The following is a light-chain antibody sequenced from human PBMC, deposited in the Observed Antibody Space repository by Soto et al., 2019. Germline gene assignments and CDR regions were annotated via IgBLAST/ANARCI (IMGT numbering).Light chain of an antibody. J-gene: IGKJ5*01. CDR3: QQYDKWFSIT. CDR2: DAS. Sequence: EIVMTQSPATLSVSPGERATLSCRASQTVGRKLVWYQQKACQVPRPLIFDASTRATGIPARFSGSGSGTEFTLTISRLEPEDFAVYYCQQYDKWFSITFGQGTRLEIK. CDR1: QTVGRK. V-gene: IGKV3-15*01.